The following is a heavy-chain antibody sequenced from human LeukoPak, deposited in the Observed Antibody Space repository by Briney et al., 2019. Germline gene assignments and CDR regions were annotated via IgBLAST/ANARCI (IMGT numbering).Heavy chain of an antibody. V-gene: IGHV4-4*07. D-gene: IGHD6-13*01. CDR2: IYTSGST. CDR3: ARDQYPSRIAAAGTGWFDP. J-gene: IGHJ5*02. Sequence: SETLSLTCTVSGGSISSYYWSWIRQPAGKGLEWIGRIYTSGSTNYNPSLKSRVTMSVDTSKNQFSLKLSSVTAADTAVYYCARDQYPSRIAAAGTGWFDPWGQGTLVTASS. CDR1: GGSISSYY.